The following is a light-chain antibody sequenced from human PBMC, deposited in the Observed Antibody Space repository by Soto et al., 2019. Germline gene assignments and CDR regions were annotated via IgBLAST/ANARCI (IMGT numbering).Light chain of an antibody. CDR1: SSDVGTYNY. CDR2: EVG. V-gene: IGLV2-14*01. CDR3: RSYTSSRTLL. J-gene: IGLJ2*01. Sequence: QSALTQPASVSGSPGQSITISCTGTSSDVGTYNYVSWYQQHPGKAPKLMIYEVGNRPSGISDRFSGSKSGNTASLTISGLQAEDEADYYCRSYTSSRTLLFGGGTKVTVL.